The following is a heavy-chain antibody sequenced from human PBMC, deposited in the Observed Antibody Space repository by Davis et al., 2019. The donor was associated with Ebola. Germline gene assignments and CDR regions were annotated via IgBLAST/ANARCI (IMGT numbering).Heavy chain of an antibody. D-gene: IGHD3-22*01. J-gene: IGHJ4*02. CDR1: LCSFTSYG. CDR3: ARATRPYYDSSGYDY. V-gene: IGHV1-18*01. Sequence: VPRLPSLCSFTSYGISWLRPAPAQGLDWLEWISAYKGNTNYAQKLQGRVTMTTETSTSTAYMELRSLRSDDTAVYYCARATRPYYDSSGYDYWGQGTLVTVSS. CDR2: ISAYKGNT.